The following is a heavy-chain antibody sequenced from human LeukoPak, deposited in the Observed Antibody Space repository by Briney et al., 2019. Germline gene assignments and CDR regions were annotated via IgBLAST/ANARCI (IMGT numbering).Heavy chain of an antibody. D-gene: IGHD3-22*01. CDR2: ISGSGGST. J-gene: IGHJ3*02. CDR1: GFTFSSSA. V-gene: IGHV3-23*01. CDR3: AKDSSGYYFPDAFDI. Sequence: GGSLRLSCAASGFTFSSSAMSWVRQAPGKGLEWVSAISGSGGSTYYADSVKGRFTISRDNSKNTLYLQMNSLRAEDTAVYYCAKDSSGYYFPDAFDIWGPGTMVTVSS.